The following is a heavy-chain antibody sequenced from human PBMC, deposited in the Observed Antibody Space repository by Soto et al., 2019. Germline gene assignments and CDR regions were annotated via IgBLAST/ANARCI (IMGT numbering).Heavy chain of an antibody. V-gene: IGHV3-7*01. CDR2: INQGGDEK. CDR3: AAVYDIVAVTARGYYMDV. Sequence: EVQLVESCGGLVRPGGSLRLSCAASGFISSTYWMTWVRQAPGGGLEWVASINQGGDEKYYVDSVKGRLTISRDGARNSRYRQMCSLRAEHTAVYYCAAVYDIVAVTARGYYMDVGGKGTTVAFSS. J-gene: IGHJ6*03. D-gene: IGHD3-22*01. CDR1: GFISSTYW.